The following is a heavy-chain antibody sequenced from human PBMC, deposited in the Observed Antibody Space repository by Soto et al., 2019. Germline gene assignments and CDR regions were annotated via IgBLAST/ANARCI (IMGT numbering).Heavy chain of an antibody. V-gene: IGHV3-43*01. D-gene: IGHD6-19*01. Sequence: EVQLVESGGVVVQPGGSLRLSCAASGFTFEDYTMHWVRQAPGKGLEWVSLISWDGGSTYYADSVKGRFTISRDNSKNSLYLQMNRLRTEDTSLYYCAKDLISSGWYYFDYWGQGTLVTVSS. CDR2: ISWDGGST. CDR1: GFTFEDYT. J-gene: IGHJ4*02. CDR3: AKDLISSGWYYFDY.